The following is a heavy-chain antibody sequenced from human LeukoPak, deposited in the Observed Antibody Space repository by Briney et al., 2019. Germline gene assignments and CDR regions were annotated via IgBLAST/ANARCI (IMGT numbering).Heavy chain of an antibody. D-gene: IGHD4-17*01. CDR2: INPNSGGT. J-gene: IGHJ4*02. CDR1: GYTFTVYY. CDR3: ASGDYGDPPLNY. Sequence: ASVKVSCKASGYTFTVYYMHWVRQAPGQGLEWMGWINPNSGGTNYAQKFQGRVTMTRDTSISTAYMELSRLRFDTAVYYCASGDYGDPPLNYWGQGTLVTVSS. V-gene: IGHV1-2*02.